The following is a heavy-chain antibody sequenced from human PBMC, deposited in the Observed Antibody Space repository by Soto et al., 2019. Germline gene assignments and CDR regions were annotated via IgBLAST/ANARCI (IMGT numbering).Heavy chain of an antibody. V-gene: IGHV3-30*18. CDR1: GFTFSSYG. Sequence: QVQLVESGGGVVQPGRSLRLSWAASGFTFSSYGMHWVRQAPGKGLEWVAVISYDGSNKYYADSVKGRFTISIDNSKNTLYLKMNSLRTEDTAVYYCSKDIGSSSWYWSATLDYWGQGTLVTVSS. CDR3: SKDIGSSSWYWSATLDY. D-gene: IGHD6-13*01. CDR2: ISYDGSNK. J-gene: IGHJ4*02.